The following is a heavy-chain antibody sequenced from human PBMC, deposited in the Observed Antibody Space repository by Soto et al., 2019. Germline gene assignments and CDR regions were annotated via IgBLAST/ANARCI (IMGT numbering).Heavy chain of an antibody. D-gene: IGHD6-19*01. J-gene: IGHJ6*02. CDR3: ARDPIAVAGSYYYYGMDV. CDR2: IIPIFGTA. V-gene: IGHV1-69*13. CDR1: GGTFSSYA. Sequence: GASVKVSCKASGGTFSSYAISWVRQAPGQGLEWMGGIIPIFGTANYAQKFQGRVTITADESTSTAYMELSSLRSEDTAVYYCARDPIAVAGSYYYYGMDVWGQGTTVTVS.